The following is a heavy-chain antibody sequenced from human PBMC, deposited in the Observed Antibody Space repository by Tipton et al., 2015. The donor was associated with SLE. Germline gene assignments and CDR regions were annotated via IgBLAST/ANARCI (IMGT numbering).Heavy chain of an antibody. CDR2: IYNSGSI. CDR1: GGSISSYY. J-gene: IGHJ6*02. V-gene: IGHV4-59*01. CDR3: ARDPAVYYYDSRRTLKYYYHSLDV. Sequence: TLSLTCSISGGSISSYYWTWIWQPPGKGLEWIGNIYNSGSINYNPSLKSRVTISLDTSKNQFSLKLSSVTAADTAVYYCARDPAVYYYDSRRTLKYYYHSLDVWGQGTTVTVSS. D-gene: IGHD3-22*01.